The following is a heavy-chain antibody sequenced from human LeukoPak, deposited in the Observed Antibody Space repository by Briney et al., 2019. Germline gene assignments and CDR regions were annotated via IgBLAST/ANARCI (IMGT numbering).Heavy chain of an antibody. CDR3: ASPGVVTAIPGGGAFDI. CDR2: IYPGDSDT. Sequence: GESLKISCKGSGYSFTSYWIGWVLQMPGKGLEWMGIIYPGDSDTRYSPTFQGQVTISADKSIRTAYLQWSSLKASDTAMYYCASPGVVTAIPGGGAFDIWGQGTMVTVSS. CDR1: GYSFTSYW. V-gene: IGHV5-51*01. D-gene: IGHD2-21*02. J-gene: IGHJ3*02.